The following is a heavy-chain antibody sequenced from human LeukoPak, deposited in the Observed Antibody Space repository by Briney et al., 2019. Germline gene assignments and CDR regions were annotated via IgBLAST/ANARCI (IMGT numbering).Heavy chain of an antibody. CDR1: GFTFSSYE. CDR3: ASFDFWSGYPFDP. D-gene: IGHD3-3*01. V-gene: IGHV3-48*03. J-gene: IGHJ5*02. Sequence: GGSLRLSCAASGFTFSSYEMNWVRQAPGKGLEWVSYISSSGSTIYYADSVKGRFTISRDNAKNSLYLQMNSLRPEDTAVYYCASFDFWSGYPFDPWGQGTLVTVSS. CDR2: ISSSGSTI.